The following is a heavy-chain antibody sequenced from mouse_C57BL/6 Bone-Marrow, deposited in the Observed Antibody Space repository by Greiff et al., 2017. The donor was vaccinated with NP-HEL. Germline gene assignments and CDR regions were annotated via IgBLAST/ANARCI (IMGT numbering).Heavy chain of an antibody. Sequence: QVHVKQPGAELVKPGASVKLSCKASGYTFTSYWMHWVKQRPGRGLEWIGRTDPNSGGTKYNEKFKSKATLTVDKPSSTAYMQLSSLTSEDSAVYYCARLGRVYYIDYWGQGTTLTVSS. CDR3: ARLGRVYYIDY. D-gene: IGHD3-1*01. J-gene: IGHJ2*01. CDR1: GYTFTSYW. CDR2: TDPNSGGT. V-gene: IGHV1-72*01.